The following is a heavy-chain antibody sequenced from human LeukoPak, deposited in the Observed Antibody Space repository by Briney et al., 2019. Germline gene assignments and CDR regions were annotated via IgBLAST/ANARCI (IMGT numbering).Heavy chain of an antibody. CDR2: INHSGST. CDR3: ARGSGITGTTGDY. D-gene: IGHD1-20*01. V-gene: IGHV4-34*01. J-gene: IGHJ4*02. Sequence: PSETLSLTCAVYGGSFGGYYWSWIRQPPGKGLEWTGEINHSGSTNYNPSLKSRVTISVDTSKNQFSLKLSSVTAADTAVYYCARGSGITGTTGDYWGQGTLVTVSS. CDR1: GGSFGGYY.